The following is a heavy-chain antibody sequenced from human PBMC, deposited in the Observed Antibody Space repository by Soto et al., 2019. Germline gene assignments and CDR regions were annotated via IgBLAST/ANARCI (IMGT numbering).Heavy chain of an antibody. V-gene: IGHV4-59*01. J-gene: IGHJ4*01. D-gene: IGHD2-15*01. Sequence: SETLSLTCTVSGGSISSYYWSWIRQPPGKGLEWIGYIYYSGSTNYNPSLKSRVTISVDTSKNQFSLKLSSVTAAATAVYYCARGYCGGGSCYNNNWGQETAVTVSS. CDR2: IYYSGST. CDR3: ARGYCGGGSCYNNN. CDR1: GGSISSYY.